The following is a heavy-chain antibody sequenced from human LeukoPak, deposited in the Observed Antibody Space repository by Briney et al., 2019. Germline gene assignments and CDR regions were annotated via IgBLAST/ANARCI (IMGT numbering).Heavy chain of an antibody. CDR2: VGGGGQRT. V-gene: IGHV3-23*01. D-gene: IGHD3-22*01. J-gene: IGHJ4*02. CDR3: AKDRGYYVDTGTINF. Sequence: GGSLRLSCAASGLSFGAHAMHWVRQAPGMGLEWVSGVGGGGQRTHYADSVKGRFTISRDNSKNTLYLQMNSLRAEHTAIYYCAKDRGYYVDTGTINFWGQGTLVTVSS. CDR1: GLSFGAHA.